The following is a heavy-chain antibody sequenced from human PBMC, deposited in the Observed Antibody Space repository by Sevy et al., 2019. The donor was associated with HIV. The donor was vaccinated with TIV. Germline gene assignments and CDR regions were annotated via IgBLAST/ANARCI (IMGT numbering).Heavy chain of an antibody. CDR1: GGSITSLY. D-gene: IGHD3-10*01. CDR3: AGENAWGRGYS. J-gene: IGHJ4*02. V-gene: IGHV4-59*08. CDR2: IYYNGHI. Sequence: SETLSLTCTVSGGSITSLYWNWIRQPPGKGLEWIANIYYNGHINYNPSLMNRVTLSLDTSKNKFSLRLRSVTAADTAMYYCAGENAWGRGYSWGQGTLVTVSS.